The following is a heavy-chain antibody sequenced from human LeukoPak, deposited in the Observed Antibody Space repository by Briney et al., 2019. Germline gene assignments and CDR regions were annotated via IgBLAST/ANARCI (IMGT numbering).Heavy chain of an antibody. V-gene: IGHV3-23*01. J-gene: IGHJ6*02. CDR1: GFTFSSYA. D-gene: IGHD2-2*01. CDR3: AKDRGYCSSTSCSYYYYGMDV. Sequence: PGASLRLSCAASGFTFSSYAMSWVRQAPGKGLEWVSAISGSGGSTYYADSVKGRFTISRDNSKNTLYLQMNSLRAEDTAVYYCAKDRGYCSSTSCSYYYYGMDVWGQGTTVTVSS. CDR2: ISGSGGST.